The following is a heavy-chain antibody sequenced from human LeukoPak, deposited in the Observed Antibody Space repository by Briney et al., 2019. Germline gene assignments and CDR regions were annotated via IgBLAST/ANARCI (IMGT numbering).Heavy chain of an antibody. V-gene: IGHV4-38-2*02. Sequence: ASETLSLTCNVSGYSISSGYYWGWIRQPPGKGLEWIGSIYQSEPSSWIASMYHSGSTSYNPSLRSRVTISADTSKKQFSLRVTSVTAADTAVYYCAMRYSSGWYTDAFDIWGQGTMVTVSS. CDR2: IYQSEPSSWIASMYHSGST. CDR1: GYSISSGYY. D-gene: IGHD6-19*01. J-gene: IGHJ3*02. CDR3: AMRYSSGWYTDAFDI.